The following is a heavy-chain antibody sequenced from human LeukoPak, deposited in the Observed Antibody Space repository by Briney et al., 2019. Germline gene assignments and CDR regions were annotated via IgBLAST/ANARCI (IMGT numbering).Heavy chain of an antibody. CDR3: ARAGSRWFGESDDAFDI. Sequence: GASVKVSCKASGGTFSSYAISWVRQAPGQGLEWMGGIIPIFGTANYAQKFQGRVTITADKSTSTAYMELSSLRSEDTAVYYCARAGSRWFGESDDAFDIWGQGTMVTVSS. V-gene: IGHV1-69*06. CDR2: IIPIFGTA. J-gene: IGHJ3*02. D-gene: IGHD3-10*01. CDR1: GGTFSSYA.